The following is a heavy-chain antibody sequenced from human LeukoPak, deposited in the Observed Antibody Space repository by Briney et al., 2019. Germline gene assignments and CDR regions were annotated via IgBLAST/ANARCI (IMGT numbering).Heavy chain of an antibody. Sequence: PGGSLRLSCAGSGFTLSSYAMHWVRHPTGKRLEWVSAIGAAGDPYYAGSVKGRFTISRQTGKNSLYLQMNSLRPGDTAIYYCARSRGFGNYGLWAFDIWVQGTMVTVSS. D-gene: IGHD4-17*01. CDR1: GFTLSSYA. CDR2: IGAAGDP. CDR3: ARSRGFGNYGLWAFDI. V-gene: IGHV3-13*05. J-gene: IGHJ3*02.